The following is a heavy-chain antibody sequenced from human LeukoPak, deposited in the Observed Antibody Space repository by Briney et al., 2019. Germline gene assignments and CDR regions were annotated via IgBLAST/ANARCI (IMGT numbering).Heavy chain of an antibody. V-gene: IGHV4-59*01. CDR2: IHYSGST. J-gene: IGHJ3*02. CDR3: VRGHLVGGWFKYDAFDI. Sequence: SETLSLTCTVSGGSISSYYWSWIRQPPGKGLEWIGYIHYSGSTHYNPSLKSRVTISLDTSKKHFSLKLSSVTAADTAVYYCVRGHLVGGWFKYDAFDIWGQGTMVSVSS. D-gene: IGHD6-19*01. CDR1: GGSISSYY.